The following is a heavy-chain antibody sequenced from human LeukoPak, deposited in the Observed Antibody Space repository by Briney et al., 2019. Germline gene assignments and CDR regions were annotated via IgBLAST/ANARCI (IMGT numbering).Heavy chain of an antibody. V-gene: IGHV4-4*07. CDR1: GGSISNYY. J-gene: IGHJ3*02. CDR2: VYSRGST. CDR3: ARGRYCSADICSGGDAFVI. D-gene: IGHD2-15*01. Sequence: SETLSLTCTVSGGSISNYYWSWVRQPAGKGLEWIGRVYSRGSTNYSPSLKGRVTMSVDTSKTQFSLNLRSVTAADTAVYYCARGRYCSADICSGGDAFVIWGQGTMVSVSS.